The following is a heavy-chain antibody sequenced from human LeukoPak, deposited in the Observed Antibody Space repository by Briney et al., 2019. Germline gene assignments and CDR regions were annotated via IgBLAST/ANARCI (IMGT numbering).Heavy chain of an antibody. J-gene: IGHJ2*01. D-gene: IGHD6-6*01. V-gene: IGHV3-23*01. CDR2: LSGSGGNT. Sequence: GGSLRLSCAASGFTFSSYSMNWVRQAPGKGLEWVSSLSGSGGNTDYADSVKGRFTISRDNSKNTLYLQMNSLRAEDTAVYYCANYRSSYWYFDLWGRGTLVTVSS. CDR1: GFTFSSYS. CDR3: ANYRSSYWYFDL.